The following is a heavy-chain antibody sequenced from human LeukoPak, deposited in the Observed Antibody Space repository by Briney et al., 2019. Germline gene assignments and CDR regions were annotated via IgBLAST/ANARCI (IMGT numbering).Heavy chain of an antibody. D-gene: IGHD3-10*01. CDR2: IYSSGST. J-gene: IGHJ4*02. Sequence: PSETLSLTCTVSGGSISSYYWSWIRQPPGKGLEWIGSIYSSGSTNYNPSLKSRVTISVDTSKNQFSLKLTSVTAADTAVYYCARTYYFGSGSYHFDYWGQGTLVTVSS. V-gene: IGHV4-59*08. CDR3: ARTYYFGSGSYHFDY. CDR1: GGSISSYY.